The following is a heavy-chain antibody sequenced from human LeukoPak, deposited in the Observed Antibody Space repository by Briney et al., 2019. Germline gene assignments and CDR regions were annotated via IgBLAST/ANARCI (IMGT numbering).Heavy chain of an antibody. CDR1: GFTFSSYA. Sequence: PGGSLRLSCVASGFTFSSYAMSWVRQAPGKGLEWASGISITGGSTYYTDSVKGRFTISRDNSKNTLYLQMNSLRVEDTAVYYCATLSVAAGDWDDDFWGQGTLLTVSS. CDR2: ISITGGST. CDR3: ATLSVAAGDWDDDF. D-gene: IGHD6-13*01. V-gene: IGHV3-23*01. J-gene: IGHJ4*02.